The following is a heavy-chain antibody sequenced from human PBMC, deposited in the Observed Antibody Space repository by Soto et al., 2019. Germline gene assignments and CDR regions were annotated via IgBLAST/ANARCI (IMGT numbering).Heavy chain of an antibody. Sequence: TSETLSLTCTVSGGSISSGGYYWSWIRQHPGKGQEWIGYIYYSGSTYYNPSLKSRVTISVDTSKNQFSLKLSSVTAADTAVYYCARDRRGYDFWSGYSPVMDGMDVWGQGTTVTVSS. J-gene: IGHJ6*02. D-gene: IGHD3-3*01. CDR3: ARDRRGYDFWSGYSPVMDGMDV. CDR2: IYYSGST. CDR1: GGSISSGGYY. V-gene: IGHV4-31*03.